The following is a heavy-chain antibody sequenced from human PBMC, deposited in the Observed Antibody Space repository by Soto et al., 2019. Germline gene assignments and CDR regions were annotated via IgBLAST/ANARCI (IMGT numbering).Heavy chain of an antibody. Sequence: SQTLSLTCAISGDSVSSNSAAWNWIRQSPSRGLEWLGRTYYRSKWYNDYAVSVKSRITINPDTSKNQFSLQLNFVTPEDTAVYYCARARCSSTSCYAGFDYWGQGTLVTVSS. D-gene: IGHD2-2*01. J-gene: IGHJ4*02. CDR1: GDSVSSNSAA. CDR2: TYYRSKWYN. CDR3: ARARCSSTSCYAGFDY. V-gene: IGHV6-1*01.